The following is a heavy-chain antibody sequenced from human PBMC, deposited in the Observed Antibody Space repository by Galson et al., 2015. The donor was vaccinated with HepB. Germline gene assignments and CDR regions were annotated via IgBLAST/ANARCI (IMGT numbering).Heavy chain of an antibody. D-gene: IGHD3/OR15-3a*01. V-gene: IGHV3-48*01. CDR2: IDSNIYTT. CDR1: GFTSSSYA. Sequence: SLRLSCAASGFTSSSYAMNWVRQAPGKGLEWISYIDSNIYTTHYADSVRGRFTISRDNAKDSLYLQMNSLRAEDTGVYYCVRDRAHGLFLEIPYWGQGTLVTVSP. CDR3: VRDRAHGLFLEIPY. J-gene: IGHJ4*02.